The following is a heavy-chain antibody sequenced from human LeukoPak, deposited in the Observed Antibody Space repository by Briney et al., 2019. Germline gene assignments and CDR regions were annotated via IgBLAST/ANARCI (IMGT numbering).Heavy chain of an antibody. Sequence: GGSLRLSCAASGFTFSGYAMSWVRLAPGEGLEWVSAITAGGDSTYYAESVKGRFTISRGNLKNMVFLQMSTLRAGDTAVYYCARGTVTMVDYWGQGTLVTVSS. J-gene: IGHJ4*02. CDR2: ITAGGDST. CDR1: GFTFSGYA. CDR3: ARGTVTMVDY. V-gene: IGHV3-23*01. D-gene: IGHD3-10*01.